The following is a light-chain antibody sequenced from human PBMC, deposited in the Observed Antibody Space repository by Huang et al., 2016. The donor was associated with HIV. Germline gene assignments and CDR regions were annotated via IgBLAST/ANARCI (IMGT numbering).Light chain of an antibody. CDR2: ATS. CDR3: QQSYRPPFT. J-gene: IGKJ3*01. CDR1: QSISTY. Sequence: DIQMTQSPSSLSASVGDGVTITCRASQSISTYLNWCQQKPGKAPKLLIYATSTLQSGVPARFTGSGSETNFTLTITNLQPEDFATYYCQQSYRPPFTFGPGTKVDIK. V-gene: IGKV1-39*01.